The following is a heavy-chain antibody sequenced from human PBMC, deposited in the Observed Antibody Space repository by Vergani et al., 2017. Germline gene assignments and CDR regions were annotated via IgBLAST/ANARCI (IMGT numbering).Heavy chain of an antibody. CDR2: IIPIFGTA. V-gene: IGHV1-69*01. D-gene: IGHD2-2*01. Sequence: QVQLVQSGAEVKKPGSSVKVSCKASGGTFSSYAISWVRQAPGQGLEWMAGIIPIFGTANYAQKFQGRVTLTADESTSTAYMELSSLRSEDPAVYYCAGGQSVVVPAGMLSTDYDYYMEVWGKGTTVTVSS. J-gene: IGHJ6*03. CDR3: AGGQSVVVPAGMLSTDYDYYMEV. CDR1: GGTFSSYA.